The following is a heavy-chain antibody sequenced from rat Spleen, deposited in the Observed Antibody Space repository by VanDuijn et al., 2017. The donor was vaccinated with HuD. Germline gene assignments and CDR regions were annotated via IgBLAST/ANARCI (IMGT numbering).Heavy chain of an antibody. V-gene: IGHV2-32*01. CDR3: AREGYSGDDWLTY. CDR1: GFLLTSYH. J-gene: IGHJ3*01. Sequence: QVQMKESGPGLVKPSETLSLNCTVSGFLLTSYHVSWVRQPPGKGLEWMGVIWGDGATAYNSARKSRLSISRDTSKSQVFLKMSSLKSEDTATYYCAREGYSGDDWLTYWGQGTLVTVSS. CDR2: IWGDGAT. D-gene: IGHD1-1*01.